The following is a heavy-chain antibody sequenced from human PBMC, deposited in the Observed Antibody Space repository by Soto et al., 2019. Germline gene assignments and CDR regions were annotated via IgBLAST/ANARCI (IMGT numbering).Heavy chain of an antibody. CDR2: IRSQTYGATA. CDR3: ARRAPVTPFDY. Sequence: GSLRLSYTASGFRSGAYPMSWFRQAPGKGPEWVGVIRSQTYGATAEYAASVIGRFTISRDDFAGIAYLQMNNLKTEDTAVYYCARRAPVTPFDYWCQGT. J-gene: IGHJ4*02. D-gene: IGHD4-17*01. V-gene: IGHV3-49*03. CDR1: GFRSGAYP.